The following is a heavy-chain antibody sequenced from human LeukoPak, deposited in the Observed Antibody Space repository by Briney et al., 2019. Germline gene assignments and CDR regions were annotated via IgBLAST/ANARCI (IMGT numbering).Heavy chain of an antibody. D-gene: IGHD2-15*01. J-gene: IGHJ3*02. CDR1: GFTFSIFW. Sequence: PGGSLRLSCAASGFTFSIFWMSWVRHAPGKGLECVAVIAYDGSNKYYADSVKGRFTISRDNSKNTLYLQMNSLRAEDTAVYYCAREYGSVNAFDIWGQGTMVTVSS. CDR3: AREYGSVNAFDI. CDR2: IAYDGSNK. V-gene: IGHV3-30-3*01.